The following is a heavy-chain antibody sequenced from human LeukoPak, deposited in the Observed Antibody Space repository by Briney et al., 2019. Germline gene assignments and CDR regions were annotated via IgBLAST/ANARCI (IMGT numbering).Heavy chain of an antibody. V-gene: IGHV3-30*03. Sequence: GGSLRLSCAASGFTFSSYGMHWVRQAPGKGPEWVAVISYDESNKYYADSVKGRFTISRDNAKNSLYLQMNSLRAEDTAVYYCARARHVFRWELPSSGTFDYWGQGTLVTVSS. J-gene: IGHJ4*02. CDR2: ISYDESNK. CDR1: GFTFSSYG. D-gene: IGHD1-26*01. CDR3: ARARHVFRWELPSSGTFDY.